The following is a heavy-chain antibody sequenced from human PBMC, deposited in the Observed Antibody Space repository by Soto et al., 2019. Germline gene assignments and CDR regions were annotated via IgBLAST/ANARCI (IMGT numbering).Heavy chain of an antibody. D-gene: IGHD3-3*01. V-gene: IGHV1-2*02. J-gene: IGHJ6*02. Sequence: RASVKVSCKASGYTFTGYYMHWVRQAPGQGLEWMGWINPNSGGTNYAQKFQGRVTMTRDTSISTAYMELSRLRSDDTAVYYCARDFWSGYYVHYGMDVWGQGTTVTVSS. CDR2: INPNSGGT. CDR3: ARDFWSGYYVHYGMDV. CDR1: GYTFTGYY.